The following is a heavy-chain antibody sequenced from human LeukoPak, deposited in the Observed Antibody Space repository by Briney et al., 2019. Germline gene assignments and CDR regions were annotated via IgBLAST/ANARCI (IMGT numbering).Heavy chain of an antibody. Sequence: GASVTVSCKASGYTFTSYYMHWMLQAPGQGLGWMGIINPSGGSTSYAQKLQGRVTVTRDTSTSTVYMKLSSLRSEDTAVYHCAREHYYDSSGRGAFEIWGQGTMVTVSS. V-gene: IGHV1-46*01. CDR2: INPSGGST. CDR3: AREHYYDSSGRGAFEI. CDR1: GYTFTSYY. D-gene: IGHD3-22*01. J-gene: IGHJ3*02.